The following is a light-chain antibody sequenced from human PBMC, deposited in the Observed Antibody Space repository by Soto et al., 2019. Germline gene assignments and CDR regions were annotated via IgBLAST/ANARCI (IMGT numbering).Light chain of an antibody. CDR3: QQYGSSGT. Sequence: EIVLTQSPGTLSLSPGERATLSCRASQSVSNNYLACYQQKPGQAPRLLIDGASNRATGIPDRFSGSGSGTDFTLTSIRLEPEDFAVYYCQQYGSSGTFGQGTKVDIK. CDR2: GAS. V-gene: IGKV3-20*01. CDR1: QSVSNNY. J-gene: IGKJ1*01.